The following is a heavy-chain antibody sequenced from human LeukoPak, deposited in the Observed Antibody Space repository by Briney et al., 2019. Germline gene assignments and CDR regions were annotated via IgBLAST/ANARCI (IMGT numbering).Heavy chain of an antibody. CDR1: GYKYHAYW. Sequence: GESLKISCKGSGYKYHAYWIGWVRQMPGKGLEWMGIIYTGDSTTRYSPSFQGQVTISADKSINTAYLQWSSLKASDTAMYYCARSVGVVITTGYDYWGQGTLVTVSS. CDR3: ARSVGVVITTGYDY. CDR2: IYTGDSTT. D-gene: IGHD3-22*01. V-gene: IGHV5-51*01. J-gene: IGHJ4*02.